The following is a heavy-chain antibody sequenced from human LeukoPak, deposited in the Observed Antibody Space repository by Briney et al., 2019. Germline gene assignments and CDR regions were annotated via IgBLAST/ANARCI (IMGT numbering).Heavy chain of an antibody. CDR1: GFSFSNSW. CDR2: INQDGTQT. D-gene: IGHD1-26*01. V-gene: IGHV3-7*01. Sequence: GGSLRLSCAVSGFSFSNSWMSWVRQAPGKGLEWAANINQDGTQTYYVDSVKGRFTISRDNAKNSLYLQMNSVRAEDTAVYFCARVVGAHEVFDYWGQGTPVTVSS. CDR3: ARVVGAHEVFDY. J-gene: IGHJ4*02.